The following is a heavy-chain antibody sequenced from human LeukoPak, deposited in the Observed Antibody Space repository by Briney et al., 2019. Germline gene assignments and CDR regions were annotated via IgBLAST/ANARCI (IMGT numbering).Heavy chain of an antibody. V-gene: IGHV1-2*02. J-gene: IGHJ4*02. CDR2: INPNSGVT. Sequence: ASVKVSCKASGYSFTDYYVHWVRQAPGQGLEWMGWINPNSGVTTYGQKFQGRVTMTGDTSISTVYMEVSGLRYDDTAVYYCARDGGIYYANSGTYYGPGDYWGQGTLITVSS. D-gene: IGHD3-22*01. CDR1: GYSFTDYY. CDR3: ARDGGIYYANSGTYYGPGDY.